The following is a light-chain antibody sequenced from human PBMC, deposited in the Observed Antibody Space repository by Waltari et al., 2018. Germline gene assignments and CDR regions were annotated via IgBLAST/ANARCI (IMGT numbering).Light chain of an antibody. Sequence: SSELTQDPAVSVALGQTVRITCPGDSLRTYYASWYQQRPGQAPVLVIYGKNNRPSGIPDRFSGSRSGNTASLTISGAQAEDEADYYCNSRDSSGNHVLFGGGTKLTVL. V-gene: IGLV3-19*01. CDR1: SLRTYY. J-gene: IGLJ2*01. CDR3: NSRDSSGNHVL. CDR2: GKN.